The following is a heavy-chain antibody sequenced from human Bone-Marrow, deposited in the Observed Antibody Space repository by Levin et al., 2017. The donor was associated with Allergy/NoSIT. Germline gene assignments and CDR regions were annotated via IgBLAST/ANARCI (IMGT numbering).Heavy chain of an antibody. V-gene: IGHV5-51*01. D-gene: IGHD2-21*02. CDR2: INPGDSET. Sequence: ASVKVSCKGSGYIFTTFWIHWVRQMPGSGLDWMGTINPGDSETRYSPSSQGQVTISVDKSINTAYLQWSNLKASDTAMYYCARAPTAQGSDSWGQGTLVTVSS. J-gene: IGHJ4*02. CDR1: GYIFTTFW. CDR3: ARAPTAQGSDS.